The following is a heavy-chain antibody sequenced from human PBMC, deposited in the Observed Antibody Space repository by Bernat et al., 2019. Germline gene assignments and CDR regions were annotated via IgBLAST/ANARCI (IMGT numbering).Heavy chain of an antibody. Sequence: EAQLLETGGGVVKPGGSVRLPCAASGWRFSNYAMSWVRQAPGKGLEWVSVISGGGDRSYGTDSLRGRFTISGDNSKNTLYLQMDILRAEDTAVYYCATHTLAVLWYTTDHWAQGALVTVSS. V-gene: IGHV3-23*01. J-gene: IGHJ4*02. CDR2: ISGGGDRS. D-gene: IGHD6-13*01. CDR1: GWRFSNYA. CDR3: ATHTLAVLWYTTDH.